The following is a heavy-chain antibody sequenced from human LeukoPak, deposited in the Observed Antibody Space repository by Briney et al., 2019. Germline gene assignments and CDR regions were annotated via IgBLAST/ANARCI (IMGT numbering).Heavy chain of an antibody. CDR2: IQYDGSNP. D-gene: IGHD3-22*01. J-gene: IGHJ4*02. CDR3: SIFEISLIVVLNN. Sequence: GGSLRLSCAASGFTFCTSGMHWVRQAPGKGLEWVAFIQYDGSNPYYADSVKGRFTISRDNSKNTLYLQMNSLKPEDTAIYYCSIFEISLIVVLNNWGQGTLVTVSS. CDR1: GFTFCTSG. V-gene: IGHV3-30*02.